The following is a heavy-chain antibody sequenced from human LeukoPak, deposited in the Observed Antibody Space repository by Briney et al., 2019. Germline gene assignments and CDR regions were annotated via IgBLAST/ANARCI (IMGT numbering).Heavy chain of an antibody. Sequence: SETLSLTCAVYGGSFSGYYWSWIRQPPGKGLEWSGEINHSGSTNYNPSLKSRVTISVDTSKNQFSLKLSSVTAADTAVYYCATAGQQLPHYFDYWGQGTLVTVSS. J-gene: IGHJ4*02. D-gene: IGHD6-13*01. CDR1: GGSFSGYY. V-gene: IGHV4-34*01. CDR3: ATAGQQLPHYFDY. CDR2: INHSGST.